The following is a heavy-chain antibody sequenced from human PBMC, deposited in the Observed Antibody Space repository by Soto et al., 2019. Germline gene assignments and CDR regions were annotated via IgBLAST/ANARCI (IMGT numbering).Heavy chain of an antibody. CDR2: INHSGST. Sequence: PSETLSLTCAVYVGSFSGYYWSWIRQPPGKGLEWIGEINHSGSTNYNPSLKSRVTISVDTSKNQFSLKLSSVTAADTAVYYCATAIAVAGTYFDYWGQGTQVTVSS. CDR1: VGSFSGYY. J-gene: IGHJ4*02. CDR3: ATAIAVAGTYFDY. D-gene: IGHD6-19*01. V-gene: IGHV4-34*01.